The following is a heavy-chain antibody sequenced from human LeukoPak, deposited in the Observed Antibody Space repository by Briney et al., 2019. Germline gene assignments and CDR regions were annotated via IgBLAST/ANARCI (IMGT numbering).Heavy chain of an antibody. Sequence: GGSLRLSCAASGFTVGSNYMSWVRQAPGKGLEWVSVIYSGGSTYYADSVKCRFTISRDNSKNTLYLQMNSLRAEDTAVYYCARGRGHYYGSGSYSDYYYYMDVWGKGTTVTVSS. CDR1: GFTVGSNY. J-gene: IGHJ6*03. D-gene: IGHD3-10*01. V-gene: IGHV3-53*01. CDR3: ARGRGHYYGSGSYSDYYYYMDV. CDR2: IYSGGST.